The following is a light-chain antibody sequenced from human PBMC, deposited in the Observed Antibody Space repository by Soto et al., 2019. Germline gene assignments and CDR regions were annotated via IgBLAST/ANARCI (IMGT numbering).Light chain of an antibody. CDR1: QSISSW. CDR2: DAS. CDR3: KQYNSYPIT. V-gene: IGKV1-5*01. J-gene: IGKJ5*01. Sequence: DIQMTQSPSTLSASVGDRVTITCRASQSISSWLAWYQQKPGKAPKLLIYDASNLESGVQSRFSGSGSGTEFTLTIRSLQPDDFATYYCKQYNSYPITFGQGTRLEIK.